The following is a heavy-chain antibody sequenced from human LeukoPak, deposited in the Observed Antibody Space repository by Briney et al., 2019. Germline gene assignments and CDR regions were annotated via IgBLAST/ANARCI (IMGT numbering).Heavy chain of an antibody. Sequence: GGSLRLSCAASGFTFSSYEMNWVRQAPGKGLEWVSYISSSGSTMYYADSVKGRFTISRDNAKNSLYLQMNSLRAEDTAVYYCARVRDYDFWSGYPYYYYGMDVWGQGTTVTVSS. D-gene: IGHD3-3*01. CDR1: GFTFSSYE. V-gene: IGHV3-48*03. J-gene: IGHJ6*02. CDR2: ISSSGSTM. CDR3: ARVRDYDFWSGYPYYYYGMDV.